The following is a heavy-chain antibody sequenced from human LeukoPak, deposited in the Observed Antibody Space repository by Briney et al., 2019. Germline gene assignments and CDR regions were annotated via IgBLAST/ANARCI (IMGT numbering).Heavy chain of an antibody. J-gene: IGHJ4*02. Sequence: GRSLRLSCAASGFTFSSYGMHWVRQAPGKGLEWVAVISYDGSNKYYADSVKGRFTISRDNSKNTLYLQMNSLRAEDTAVYYCAKDTGNYGSGDYYFDYWGQGTLVTVSS. CDR2: ISYDGSNK. CDR1: GFTFSSYG. CDR3: AKDTGNYGSGDYYFDY. V-gene: IGHV3-30*18. D-gene: IGHD3-10*01.